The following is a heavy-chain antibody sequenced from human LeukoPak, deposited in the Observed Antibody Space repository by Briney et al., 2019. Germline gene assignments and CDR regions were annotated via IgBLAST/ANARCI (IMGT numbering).Heavy chain of an antibody. CDR2: IYTSGST. CDR1: GGSFSGYY. D-gene: IGHD6-19*01. Sequence: PSETLSLTCAVYGGSFSGYYWSWIRQPAGKGLEWIGRIYTSGSTNYNPSLKSRVTMSVDTSKNQFSLKLSSVTAADTAVYYCAREGRQWLGLPFDYWGQGTLVTVSS. CDR3: AREGRQWLGLPFDY. V-gene: IGHV4-4*07. J-gene: IGHJ4*02.